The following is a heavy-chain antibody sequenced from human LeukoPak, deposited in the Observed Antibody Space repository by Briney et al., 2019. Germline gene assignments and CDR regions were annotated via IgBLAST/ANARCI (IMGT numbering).Heavy chain of an antibody. V-gene: IGHV3-23*01. CDR3: AKDLPRIVVVPAATFDY. J-gene: IGHJ4*02. Sequence: GGSLRLSCAASGFTFSSYAMSWVRQAPGKGLEWVSAISGSGGSTYYADSVKGRFTISRVNSKNTLYLQMNSLRAEDTAVYYCAKDLPRIVVVPAATFDYWGQGTLVTVSS. D-gene: IGHD2-2*01. CDR2: ISGSGGST. CDR1: GFTFSSYA.